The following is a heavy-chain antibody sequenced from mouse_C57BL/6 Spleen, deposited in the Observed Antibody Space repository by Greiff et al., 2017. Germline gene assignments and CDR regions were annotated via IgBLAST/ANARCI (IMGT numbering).Heavy chain of an antibody. CDR2: INPNNGGT. CDR1: GYTFTDYN. CDR3: ARMGLLSFAY. V-gene: IGHV1-18*01. J-gene: IGHJ3*01. Sequence: EVQLVESGPELVKPGASVKIPCKASGYTFTDYNMDWVKQSHGKSLEWIGDINPNNGGTIYNQKFKGKATLTVDKSSSTAYMELRSLTSEDTAVYYCARMGLLSFAYWGQGTLVTVSA. D-gene: IGHD2-3*01.